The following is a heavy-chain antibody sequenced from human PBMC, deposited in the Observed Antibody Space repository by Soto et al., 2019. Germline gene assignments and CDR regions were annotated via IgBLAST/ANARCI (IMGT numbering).Heavy chain of an antibody. Sequence: LRLSCSTSGFIFTSHSIHWVRQAPGKGLEWVAVMWYDGSQKYYGDSVKGRFTISRDTSKNTVYLQMGSLRAEDTAVYYCARDSGIGGSFDYWGQGTLGTV. CDR1: GFIFTSHS. D-gene: IGHD1-26*01. CDR3: ARDSGIGGSFDY. J-gene: IGHJ4*02. CDR2: MWYDGSQK. V-gene: IGHV3-33*01.